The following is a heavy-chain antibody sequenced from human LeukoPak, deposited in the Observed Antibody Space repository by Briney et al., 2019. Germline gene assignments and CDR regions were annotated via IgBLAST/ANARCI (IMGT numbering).Heavy chain of an antibody. CDR1: GGSFSGYY. Sequence: SETLSLTCAVYGGSFSGYYWSWICQPPGKGLEWIGEINHRGSTNYNPSLQSRVTISIDTSKKQFSLKLTSVTAADTAVYYCAREMEVGQCDAFDIWGQGEMVTVSS. CDR3: AREMEVGQCDAFDI. J-gene: IGHJ3*02. V-gene: IGHV4-34*01. CDR2: INHRGST. D-gene: IGHD1-26*01.